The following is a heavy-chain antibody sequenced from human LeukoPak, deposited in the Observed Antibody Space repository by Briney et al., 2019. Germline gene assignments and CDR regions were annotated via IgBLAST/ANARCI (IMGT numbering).Heavy chain of an antibody. V-gene: IGHV3-23*01. J-gene: IGHJ4*02. D-gene: IGHD3-22*01. Sequence: GGSLRLSCAASGFTFTRYAMSWVRQAPGKGLEWVSVISASSGHTDYADSVKGRFTISRDNSKNTFYLQMNSLRAEDTAVYYCAKDGYYYDSSAHFDYWGQGTLVTVSS. CDR3: AKDGYYYDSSAHFDY. CDR2: ISASSGHT. CDR1: GFTFTRYA.